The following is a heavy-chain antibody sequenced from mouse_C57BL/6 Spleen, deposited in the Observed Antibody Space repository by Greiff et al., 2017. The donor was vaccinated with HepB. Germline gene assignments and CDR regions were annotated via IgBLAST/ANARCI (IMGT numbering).Heavy chain of an antibody. CDR2: INYDGSST. CDR1: GFTFSDYY. CDR3: ARDHYDYDGADYYAMDY. Sequence: EVKVVESEGGLVQPGSSMKLSCTASGFTFSDYYMAWVRQVPEKGLEWVANINYDGSSTYYLDSLKSRFIISRDNAKNILYLQMSSLKSEDTATYYCARDHYDYDGADYYAMDYWGQGTSVTVSS. V-gene: IGHV5-16*01. J-gene: IGHJ4*01. D-gene: IGHD2-4*01.